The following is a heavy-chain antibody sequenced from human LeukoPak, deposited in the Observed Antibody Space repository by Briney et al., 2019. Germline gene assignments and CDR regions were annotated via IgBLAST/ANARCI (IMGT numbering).Heavy chain of an antibody. D-gene: IGHD3-16*01. CDR1: GFTFSSYA. Sequence: GGSLRLSCAASGFTFSSYAMSCVRQAPGKGLEWVSDIRNGGGTIYYADSVKGRFTIFRDNSKNTLYLQLKSLRVEDTAVYYCARGTVWRLGSFGMDVWGQGTTVTVSS. CDR3: ARGTVWRLGSFGMDV. V-gene: IGHV3-23*01. J-gene: IGHJ6*02. CDR2: IRNGGGTI.